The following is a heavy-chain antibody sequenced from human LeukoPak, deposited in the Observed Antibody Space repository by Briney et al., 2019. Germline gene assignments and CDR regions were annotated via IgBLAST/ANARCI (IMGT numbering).Heavy chain of an antibody. CDR1: GFTFDSYA. J-gene: IGHJ4*02. CDR3: AKDLSSYDFWSGCPDY. Sequence: GGSLRLSCAASGFTFDSYAMSWVRQAPGKGLEWVSAISASGGSTYYADSVKGRFTISRDNSKNTLYLQMNSLRAEDTAVYYCAKDLSSYDFWSGCPDYWGQGTLVTVSS. CDR2: ISASGGST. V-gene: IGHV3-23*01. D-gene: IGHD3-3*01.